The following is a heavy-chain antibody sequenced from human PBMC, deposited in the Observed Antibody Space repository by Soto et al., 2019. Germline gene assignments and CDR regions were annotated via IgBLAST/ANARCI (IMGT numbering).Heavy chain of an antibody. CDR3: VRYDYIWGSYRAFDI. V-gene: IGHV3-13*01. CDR1: GFTFSSYD. CDR2: IGTAGDT. D-gene: IGHD3-16*02. J-gene: IGHJ3*02. Sequence: GGSLRLSCAASGFTFSSYDMHWVRQATGKGLEWVSAIGTAGDTYYPGSVKGRFTISRENAKNSLYLQMNSLRAEDTAVYYCVRYDYIWGSYRAFDIWGQGTMVTVS.